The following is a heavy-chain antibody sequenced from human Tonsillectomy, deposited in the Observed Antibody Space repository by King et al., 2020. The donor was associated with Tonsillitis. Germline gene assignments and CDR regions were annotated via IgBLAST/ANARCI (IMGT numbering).Heavy chain of an antibody. CDR3: ARDLLDTTDY. D-gene: IGHD1-1*01. Sequence: QLVQSGGGLVKPGGSLRLSCAASGFTFSSYSMNWVRQAPGKGLEWVSSISSSSSYIYYADSGKGRFTISRDNAKNSLYLQMNSLRAEDTAVYYCARDLLDTTDYWGQGTLVTVSS. V-gene: IGHV3-21*01. CDR1: GFTFSSYS. CDR2: ISSSSSYI. J-gene: IGHJ4*02.